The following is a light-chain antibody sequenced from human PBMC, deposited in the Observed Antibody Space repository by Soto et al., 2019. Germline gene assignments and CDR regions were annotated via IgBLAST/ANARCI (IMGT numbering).Light chain of an antibody. J-gene: IGKJ1*01. CDR2: GSS. V-gene: IGKV3-20*01. CDR3: QKYGSSPQ. Sequence: EIVLTQSPGTLSLSSGERATLSCRASQRVSSSYLAWYQQKPGQSLRLLIYGSSSRATGIPDRFSCMGSETDFTLNISRVEPEDFAEYYCQKYGSSPQLGKRTKVDI. CDR1: QRVSSSY.